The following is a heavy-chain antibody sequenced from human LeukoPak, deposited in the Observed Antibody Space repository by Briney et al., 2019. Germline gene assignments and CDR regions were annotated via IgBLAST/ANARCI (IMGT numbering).Heavy chain of an antibody. D-gene: IGHD5-18*01. CDR3: TKRRGYSFGFDYYYMDV. J-gene: IGHJ6*03. Sequence: SETLSLTCTVSSGSISSSSYYWGWIRQPPGKGLEWIGSIYYSGSTYHNPSLKSRVTISFDTSKNQFSLSLTSVTAADTAVYYCTKRRGYSFGFDYYYMDVWGKGTTVTISS. CDR1: SGSISSSSYY. CDR2: IYYSGST. V-gene: IGHV4-39*01.